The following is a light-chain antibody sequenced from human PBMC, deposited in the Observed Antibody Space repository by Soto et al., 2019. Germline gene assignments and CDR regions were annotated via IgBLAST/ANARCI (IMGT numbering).Light chain of an antibody. CDR3: CSYAGTSSWV. Sequence: QSALTQPASVSGSPGQSITISCTGTSSDVGTYKFVSWYQQHPGKVPTLMIHEGTKRPSGVSNRFSGSKSGNTATLTISGLQPEDEANYYCCSYAGTSSWVFGGGTKLTVL. CDR2: EGT. V-gene: IGLV2-23*01. CDR1: SSDVGTYKF. J-gene: IGLJ3*02.